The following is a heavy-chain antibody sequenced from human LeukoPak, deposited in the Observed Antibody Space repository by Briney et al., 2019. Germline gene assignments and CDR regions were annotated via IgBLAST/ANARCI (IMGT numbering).Heavy chain of an antibody. CDR1: GYSFTSYW. D-gene: IGHD3-3*01. V-gene: IGHV5-51*01. J-gene: IGHJ4*02. CDR2: IYPGDSDA. Sequence: GESLKISCKASGYSFTSYWIGWVRQMPGKGLEWMGIIYPGDSDARYSPSFQGQVTISADKSISTAYLQWSSLKAWDTAMYYCARYGSFGVVTNAFDYWAQGTLVTVFS. CDR3: ARYGSFGVVTNAFDY.